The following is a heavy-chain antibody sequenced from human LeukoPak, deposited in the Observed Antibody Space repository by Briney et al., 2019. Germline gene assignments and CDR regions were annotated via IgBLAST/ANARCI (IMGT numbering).Heavy chain of an antibody. J-gene: IGHJ5*02. CDR2: IYSGGST. CDR1: GFTVSSNY. V-gene: IGHV3-66*01. CDR3: ARMNRGYCSGGSCYWFDP. Sequence: GGSLRLSCAASGFTVSSNYMSWVRQAPGKGLEWVSVIYSGGSTYYADSVKGRFTISRDNSKNTLYLQMNSLRAKDTAVYYCARMNRGYCSGGSCYWFDPWGQGTLVTVSS. D-gene: IGHD2-15*01.